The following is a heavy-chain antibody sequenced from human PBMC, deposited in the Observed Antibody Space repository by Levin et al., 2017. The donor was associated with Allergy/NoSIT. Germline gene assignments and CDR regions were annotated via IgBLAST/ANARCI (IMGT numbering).Heavy chain of an antibody. CDR1: GFTFSSYG. CDR2: ISYDGSNK. Sequence: GGSLRLSCAASGFTFSSYGMHWVRQAPGKGLEWVAVISYDGSNKYYADSVKGRFTISRDNSKNTLYLQMNSLRAEDTAVYYCAKESDRDYGDYALNFDYWGQGTLVTVSS. D-gene: IGHD4-17*01. V-gene: IGHV3-30*18. J-gene: IGHJ4*02. CDR3: AKESDRDYGDYALNFDY.